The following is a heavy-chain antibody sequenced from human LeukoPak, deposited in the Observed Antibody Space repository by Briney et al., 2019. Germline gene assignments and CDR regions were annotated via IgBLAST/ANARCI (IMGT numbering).Heavy chain of an antibody. CDR1: GYSFTSYW. CDR2: IYPGDSDT. CDR3: ARSLAPAAIPGDWFDL. Sequence: GESLKISCKGSGYSFTSYWIGWVRQMPGKGLEWMGIIYPGDSDTRYSPSFQGQVTISADKSISTAYLQWSSLKASDTAMYYCARSLAPAAIPGDWFDLWGQGTLVTVSS. J-gene: IGHJ5*02. V-gene: IGHV5-51*01. D-gene: IGHD2-2*02.